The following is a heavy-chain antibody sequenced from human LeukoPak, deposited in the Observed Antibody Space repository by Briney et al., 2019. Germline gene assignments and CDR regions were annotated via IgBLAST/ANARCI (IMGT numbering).Heavy chain of an antibody. J-gene: IGHJ4*02. V-gene: IGHV3-48*03. D-gene: IGHD5/OR15-5a*01. Sequence: GGSLRPSCAASGFTFSSYEMNWVRQAPGKGLERVSYISSSGSTIYYADSMKGRFTISRDNAKNSLSLQMNSLRAEDTAVYYCAREGSTYNYFDYWGQGTLVTVSS. CDR2: ISSSGSTI. CDR1: GFTFSSYE. CDR3: AREGSTYNYFDY.